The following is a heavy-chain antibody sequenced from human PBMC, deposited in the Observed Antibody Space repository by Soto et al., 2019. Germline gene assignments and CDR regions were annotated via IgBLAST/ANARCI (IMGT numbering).Heavy chain of an antibody. J-gene: IGHJ1*01. Sequence: SETLSLTCAVSGGSISSGGYSWNWIRQPPGKGLEWIGYIYQSGSTYYNPSLKSRVTISVDRSKNQFSLRLTSVTAADTAVYDCASGPYEYLHHWGKGGLVPVHS. CDR2: IYQSGST. CDR3: ASGPYEYLHH. V-gene: IGHV4-30-2*01. CDR1: GGSISSGGYS.